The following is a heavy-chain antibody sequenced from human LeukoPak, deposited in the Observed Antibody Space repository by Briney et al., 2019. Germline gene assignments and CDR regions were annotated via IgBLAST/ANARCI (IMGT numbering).Heavy chain of an antibody. Sequence: GGSLRLSCAASGXTFXSYAMSWVRRAPXXXLEWVSAISGSGGSTYYADSVKGRFTISRDNSKNTLYLQMNSLRAEDTAVYYCAKVHYDYVWGSYRYTVLDYWGQGTLVTVSS. CDR2: ISGSGGST. CDR3: AKVHYDYVWGSYRYTVLDY. J-gene: IGHJ4*02. V-gene: IGHV3-23*01. CDR1: GXTFXSYA. D-gene: IGHD3-16*02.